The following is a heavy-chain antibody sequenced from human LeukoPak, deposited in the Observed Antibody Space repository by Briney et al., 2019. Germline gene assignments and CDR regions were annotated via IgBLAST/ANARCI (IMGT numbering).Heavy chain of an antibody. CDR1: GGSISSGSYY. D-gene: IGHD1-26*01. J-gene: IGHJ4*02. V-gene: IGHV4-61*02. CDR3: ARDRVGATGYYFDY. Sequence: SETLSLTCTVSGGSISSGSYYWSWIRQPAGKGLEWIGRIYTSGSTNYNPSLKSRVTISVDTSKNQFSLKLSSVTAADTAVYYCARDRVGATGYYFDYWGQGTLVTVSS. CDR2: IYTSGST.